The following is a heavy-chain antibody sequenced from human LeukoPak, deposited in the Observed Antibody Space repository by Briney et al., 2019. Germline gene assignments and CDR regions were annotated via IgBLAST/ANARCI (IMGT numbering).Heavy chain of an antibody. Sequence: SETLSLTCAVYGGSFSGYYWSWIRQPPGEGLEWIGEINHSGSTNYNPSLKSRVTISVDTSKNQFSLKLSSVTAADTAVYYCARGQVVAATVFDYWGQGTLVTVSS. CDR2: INHSGST. V-gene: IGHV4-34*01. CDR3: ARGQVVAATVFDY. D-gene: IGHD2-15*01. CDR1: GGSFSGYY. J-gene: IGHJ4*02.